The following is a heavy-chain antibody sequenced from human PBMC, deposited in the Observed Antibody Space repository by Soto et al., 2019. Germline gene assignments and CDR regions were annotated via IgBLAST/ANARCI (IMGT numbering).Heavy chain of an antibody. Sequence: GASVKVSCKASGYTFTSYDINWVRQATGQGLEWMGWMNPNSGNTGYAQKFQGRVTMTRDTSTSTAYMELRSLRSDDTAVYYCARGPPYSSSWKNNYYYYYMDVWGKGTTVTVS. D-gene: IGHD6-13*01. CDR2: MNPNSGNT. V-gene: IGHV1-8*01. CDR1: GYTFTSYD. J-gene: IGHJ6*03. CDR3: ARGPPYSSSWKNNYYYYYMDV.